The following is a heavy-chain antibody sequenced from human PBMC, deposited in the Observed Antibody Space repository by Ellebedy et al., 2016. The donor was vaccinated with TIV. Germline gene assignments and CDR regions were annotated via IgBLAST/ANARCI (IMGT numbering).Heavy chain of an antibody. CDR1: GFTFTDYY. Sequence: ASVKVSCKASGFTFTDYYLDWVRQAPEEGLEWMGWINPNTGGTTIAQKFQGRVAMTRDTSISTAYMELSRLTSDDTAVYYCARARASPDRVFDIWGQGTLVTVSS. CDR2: INPNTGGT. V-gene: IGHV1-2*02. D-gene: IGHD1-14*01. CDR3: ARARASPDRVFDI. J-gene: IGHJ3*02.